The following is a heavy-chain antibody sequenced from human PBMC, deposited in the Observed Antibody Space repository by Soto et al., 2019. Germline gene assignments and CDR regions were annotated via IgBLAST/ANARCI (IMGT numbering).Heavy chain of an antibody. Sequence: GSLRLSCAASGFTFSSYGMHWVRQAPGKGLEWVAVIWYDGSNKYYADSVKGRFTISRDNSKNTLYLQMNSLRAEDTAVYYCARETGGYSIWYYFDYWGQGTLVTVSS. CDR1: GFTFSSYG. V-gene: IGHV3-33*01. D-gene: IGHD5-18*01. CDR2: IWYDGSNK. J-gene: IGHJ4*02. CDR3: ARETGGYSIWYYFDY.